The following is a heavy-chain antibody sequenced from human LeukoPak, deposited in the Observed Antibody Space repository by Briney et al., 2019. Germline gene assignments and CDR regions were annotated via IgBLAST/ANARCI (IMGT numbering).Heavy chain of an antibody. Sequence: PGRSLRLSCAASGFTFSSYEMNWVRQAPGKGLEWVSYISSSGSTIYYADSVKDRFTISRDNAKNSLYLQMNSLRAEDTAVYYCATDYYMDVWGKGTTVTVSS. J-gene: IGHJ6*03. CDR1: GFTFSSYE. CDR2: ISSSGSTI. CDR3: ATDYYMDV. V-gene: IGHV3-48*03.